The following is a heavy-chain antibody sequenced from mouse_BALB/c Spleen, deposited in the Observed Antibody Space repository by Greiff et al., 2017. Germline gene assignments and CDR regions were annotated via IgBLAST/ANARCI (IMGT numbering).Heavy chain of an antibody. Sequence: QVQLQQPGAELVRPGASVKLSCKASGCTFTSYWINWVKQRPGQGLEWIGNIYPSDSYTNYNQKFKDKATLTVDKSSSTAYMQLSSPTSEDSAVYYCTREGRYYAMDYWGQGTSVTVSS. CDR1: GCTFTSYW. J-gene: IGHJ4*01. CDR2: IYPSDSYT. V-gene: IGHV1-69*02. CDR3: TREGRYYAMDY. D-gene: IGHD3-3*01.